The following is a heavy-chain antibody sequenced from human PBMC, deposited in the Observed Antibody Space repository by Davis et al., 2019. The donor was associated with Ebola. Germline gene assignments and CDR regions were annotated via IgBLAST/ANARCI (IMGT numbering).Heavy chain of an antibody. CDR1: GGSISSGGYS. Sequence: MPSETLSLTCAVSGGSISSGGYSWSWIRQPPGKGLEWIGYISHSGSTYYNPSLKSRVTISVDRSKNHFSMKLSSVTAADTAVYYCARGKPFGSSFWFDPWGQGTLVTVSS. CDR3: ARGKPFGSSFWFDP. V-gene: IGHV4-30-2*01. D-gene: IGHD6-13*01. CDR2: ISHSGST. J-gene: IGHJ5*02.